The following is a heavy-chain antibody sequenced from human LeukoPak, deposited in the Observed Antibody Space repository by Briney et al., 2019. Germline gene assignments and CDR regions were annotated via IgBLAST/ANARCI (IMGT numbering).Heavy chain of an antibody. D-gene: IGHD3-22*01. V-gene: IGHV4-61*01. Sequence: SETLSLTCTVSGYSISSGYYWGWIRQPPGKGLEWIGYIYYSGSTNYNPSLKSRVTISVDTSKNQFSLKLSSVTAADTAVYYCARDPDSSGPFDYWGQGTLVTVSS. J-gene: IGHJ4*02. CDR1: GYSISSGYY. CDR2: IYYSGST. CDR3: ARDPDSSGPFDY.